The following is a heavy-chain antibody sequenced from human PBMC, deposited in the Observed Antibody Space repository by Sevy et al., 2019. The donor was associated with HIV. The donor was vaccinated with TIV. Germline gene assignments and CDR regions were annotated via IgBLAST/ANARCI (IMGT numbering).Heavy chain of an antibody. D-gene: IGHD6-19*01. CDR1: GYSISSDYY. Sequence: SETLSLTCAVSGYSISSDYYWGWIRQPPGKGLEWIGSIYHSGYSYYNPSLKSRVTISVDTSKNQFSLKLSSVTAADTAVYYCARAIGTQVAGLYYFDYWGHGTLVTVS. CDR3: ARAIGTQVAGLYYFDY. CDR2: IYHSGYS. V-gene: IGHV4-38-2*01. J-gene: IGHJ4*01.